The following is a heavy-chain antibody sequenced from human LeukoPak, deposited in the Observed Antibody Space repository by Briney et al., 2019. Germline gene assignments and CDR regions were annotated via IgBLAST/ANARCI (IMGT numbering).Heavy chain of an antibody. J-gene: IGHJ4*02. V-gene: IGHV3-23*01. D-gene: IGHD2-8*01. CDR1: GFTFTSYA. Sequence: GGSLRLSCAASGFTFTSYAMSWVRQAPGKGLEWASSVSGTGITTYYADSVKGRFTVSRDNSKDTVYLQMNSLRGEDTAVYYCAKELMGFDYWGQGSLVTVSS. CDR2: VSGTGITT. CDR3: AKELMGFDY.